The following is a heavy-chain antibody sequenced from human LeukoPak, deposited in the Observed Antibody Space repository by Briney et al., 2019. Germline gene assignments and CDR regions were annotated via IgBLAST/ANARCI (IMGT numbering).Heavy chain of an antibody. Sequence: SETLSLTCAVYGGSFSGYYWSWIRQPPGKGLEWIGEINHSGSTNYNPSLKSRVTISVDTSKNQFSLKLSSVTAADTAVYYCARGRTPVHYYDSSGYTYLDYWGQGTLVTVSS. V-gene: IGHV4-34*01. D-gene: IGHD3-22*01. CDR2: INHSGST. CDR1: GGSFSGYY. CDR3: ARGRTPVHYYDSSGYTYLDY. J-gene: IGHJ4*02.